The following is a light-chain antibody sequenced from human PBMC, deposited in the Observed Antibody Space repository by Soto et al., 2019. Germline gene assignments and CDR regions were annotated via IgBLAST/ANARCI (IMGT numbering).Light chain of an antibody. CDR1: QRVSSN. J-gene: IGKJ1*01. V-gene: IGKV3-15*01. Sequence: EIVMTQSPATLSVSPGERATLSCRSSQRVSSNVAWYQQKPGKAARLLIYGASTRATGIPARFSGSGSETEFTLTISSLHSEDFAVYYCQQYNNWPPWTVGQGTMVEIK. CDR2: GAS. CDR3: QQYNNWPPWT.